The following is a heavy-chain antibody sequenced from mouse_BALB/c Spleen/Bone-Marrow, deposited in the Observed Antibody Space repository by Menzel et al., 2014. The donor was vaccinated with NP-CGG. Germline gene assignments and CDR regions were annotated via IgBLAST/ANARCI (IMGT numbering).Heavy chain of an antibody. Sequence: QVQLQQPGAELASPGASVTPSCKASGYTFTDHIMNWVKKRPGQGLEWIGRIYPVSGETNYNQKFMDKATFSVDRSSSTVYMVLNSLTSEDPAVYYCGRVNYGSSYAMDYWGQGTSVTVSS. V-gene: IGHV1-11*01. J-gene: IGHJ4*01. CDR2: IYPVSGET. D-gene: IGHD1-1*01. CDR3: GRVNYGSSYAMDY. CDR1: GYTFTDHI.